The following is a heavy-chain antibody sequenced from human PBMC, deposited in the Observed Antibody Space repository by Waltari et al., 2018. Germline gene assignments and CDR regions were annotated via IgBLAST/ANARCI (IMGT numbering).Heavy chain of an antibody. J-gene: IGHJ5*02. V-gene: IGHV4-34*01. CDR3: ARGRLSSQLQARGRRGNWFDP. Sequence: QVQLHQWGAGLLKASETLSLTCAVYGGSFSGYYRNWIRQPPGKGLEWSGEINHSGTTKSNPSAESRVAISVDTSKNQFSLRLTSVTAADTSVYYCARGRLSSQLQARGRRGNWFDPWGQGTLVTVSS. D-gene: IGHD3-16*02. CDR2: INHSGTT. CDR1: GGSFSGYY.